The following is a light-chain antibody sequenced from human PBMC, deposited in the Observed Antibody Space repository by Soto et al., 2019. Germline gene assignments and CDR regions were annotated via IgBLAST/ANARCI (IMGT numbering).Light chain of an antibody. J-gene: IGLJ1*01. V-gene: IGLV2-14*01. CDR1: SSDVGAYKY. CDR2: DVS. CDR3: TSYTISSTLRYV. Sequence: QSALTQPASVSGSPGQSITISCTGTSSDVGAYKYVSWYQQHPGKAPRLMMYDVSNRPSGVSTRCSGSKSGTTASLTISGLQAEDEADYYCTSYTISSTLRYVFGTGTKVTVL.